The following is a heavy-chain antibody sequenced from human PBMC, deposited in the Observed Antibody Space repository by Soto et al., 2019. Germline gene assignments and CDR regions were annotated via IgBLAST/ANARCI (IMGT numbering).Heavy chain of an antibody. CDR2: IKTVTDVGTT. Sequence: PGGSLRLSCTVSGLIFNNAWMTWVRQAPGKGLEWVGRIKTVTDVGTTEYAAPVKGRFIISRDDSKEMVFLEMNGLKTEDTALYYCTTGIGVVIPNYFGYWGQGALVTVSS. CDR3: TTGIGVVIPNYFGY. V-gene: IGHV3-15*01. D-gene: IGHD3-3*01. CDR1: GLIFNNAW. J-gene: IGHJ4*02.